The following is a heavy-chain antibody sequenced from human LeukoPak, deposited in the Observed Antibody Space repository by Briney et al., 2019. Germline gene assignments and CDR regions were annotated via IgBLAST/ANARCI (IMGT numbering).Heavy chain of an antibody. J-gene: IGHJ4*02. CDR2: IYSGGST. V-gene: IGHV3-53*01. D-gene: IGHD3-22*01. CDR1: GFTVSSNY. Sequence: GGSLRLSCAASGFTVSSNYMSWVRQAPGKGLEWVSVIYSGGSTYYADSVKGRFTISRDNSKNTLYLQMNSLRAEDTAVYYCARVEDSSDSSGYYSFDYWGQGTLVTVSS. CDR3: ARVEDSSDSSGYYSFDY.